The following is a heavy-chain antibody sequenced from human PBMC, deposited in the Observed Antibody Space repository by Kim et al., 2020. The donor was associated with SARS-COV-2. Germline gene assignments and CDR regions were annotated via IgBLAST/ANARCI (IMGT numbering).Heavy chain of an antibody. CDR1: GGSISSYY. CDR2: IYYSGST. CDR3: ARVREVYTSSCCLDY. Sequence: SETLSLTCTVSGGSISSYYWSWIRQPPGKGLEWIGYIYYSGSTYYYPSLKSRVTISVDTSKNQFSLKLSSVTAADTAVYYCARVREVYTSSCCLDYYGQG. V-gene: IGHV4-59*01. J-gene: IGHJ4*02. D-gene: IGHD6-13*01.